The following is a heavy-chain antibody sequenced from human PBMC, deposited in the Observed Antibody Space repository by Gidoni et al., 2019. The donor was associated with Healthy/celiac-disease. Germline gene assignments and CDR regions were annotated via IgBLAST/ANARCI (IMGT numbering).Heavy chain of an antibody. Sequence: QVQLVESGGGVVQPGRSLRLACAASGFTFSSHGTHWVRQAPGKGLEWVAVIWYDGSNKYYADSVEGRFTISRDNSKNTLYLQMNSLRAEDTAVYYCARWAVVVPAARHYYGMDVWGQGTTVTVSS. J-gene: IGHJ6*02. D-gene: IGHD2-2*01. CDR2: IWYDGSNK. CDR1: GFTFSSHG. CDR3: ARWAVVVPAARHYYGMDV. V-gene: IGHV3-33*01.